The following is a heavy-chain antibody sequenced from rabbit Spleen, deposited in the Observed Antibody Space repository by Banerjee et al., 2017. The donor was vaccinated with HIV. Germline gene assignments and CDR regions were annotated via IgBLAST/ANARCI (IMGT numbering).Heavy chain of an antibody. J-gene: IGHJ3*01. Sequence: LVESGGDLVKPGASLTLTCTASGFSFSSDYDMCWVRQAPGKGLEWIGCIYTGNGKTYYAGWAKGRFTISKASSTTVTLQMTRLTAADTATYFCARDGAGGSYFALWGQGTLVTVS. CDR1: GFSFSSDYD. V-gene: IGHV1S40*01. CDR2: IYTGNGKT. D-gene: IGHD8-1*01. CDR3: ARDGAGGSYFAL.